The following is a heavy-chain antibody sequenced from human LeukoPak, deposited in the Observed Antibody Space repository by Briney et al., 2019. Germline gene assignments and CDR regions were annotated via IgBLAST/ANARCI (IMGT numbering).Heavy chain of an antibody. CDR3: ARHIGGGIEDMDV. Sequence: SETLSLTCTVSGGSIGTYYWSWVRQSPGKGLEWIGYIYVTGNRYNPSLQSRVTISVDTSRNQFFLKMSSVTAADTAVYYCARHIGGGIEDMDVWGKGTKVTVSS. D-gene: IGHD3-16*02. CDR2: IYVTGN. CDR1: GGSIGTYY. V-gene: IGHV4-59*08. J-gene: IGHJ6*03.